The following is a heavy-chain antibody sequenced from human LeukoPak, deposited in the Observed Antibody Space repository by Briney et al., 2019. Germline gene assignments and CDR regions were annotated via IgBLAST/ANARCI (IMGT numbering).Heavy chain of an antibody. CDR2: IYYSGST. CDR3: ARSRVSYGIDY. D-gene: IGHD5-18*01. CDR1: DGAIAGYS. J-gene: IGHJ4*02. Sequence: SETLSLTCTVSDGAIAGYSWSWIRQPPGKGLEWIGYIYYSGSTNYNPSLKSRVTISVDTSKNQFSLKLSSVTAADTAVYYCARSRVSYGIDYWGQGTLVTVSS. V-gene: IGHV4-59*01.